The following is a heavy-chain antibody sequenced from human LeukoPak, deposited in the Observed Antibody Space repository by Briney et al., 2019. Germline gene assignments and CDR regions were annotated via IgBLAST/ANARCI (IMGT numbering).Heavy chain of an antibody. Sequence: SETLSLTCTVSSGSINTFYWSWIRQPPGKGPEWIGFISETGTTNYNPSLKSRVTISVDTSKNQFSLKLSSVTAADTAHYYCARRGDAWEIMYSFDVWGPGTKVTVSS. CDR1: SGSINTFY. D-gene: IGHD1-26*01. J-gene: IGHJ3*01. CDR3: ARRGDAWEIMYSFDV. V-gene: IGHV4-59*01. CDR2: ISETGTT.